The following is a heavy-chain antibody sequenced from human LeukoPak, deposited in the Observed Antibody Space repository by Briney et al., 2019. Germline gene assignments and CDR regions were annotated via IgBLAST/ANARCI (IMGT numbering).Heavy chain of an antibody. CDR2: ISAYNGNT. Sequence: ASVKVSCKASGYTFTSYGISWVRQAPGQGLEWMGWISAYNGNTNYAQKLQGRVTMTTDTSTSTAYMELRSLRSDDTAVYYCAILRFLEWTGNWFDPWGQGTLVTVSS. CDR1: GYTFTSYG. J-gene: IGHJ5*02. V-gene: IGHV1-18*01. CDR3: AILRFLEWTGNWFDP. D-gene: IGHD3-3*01.